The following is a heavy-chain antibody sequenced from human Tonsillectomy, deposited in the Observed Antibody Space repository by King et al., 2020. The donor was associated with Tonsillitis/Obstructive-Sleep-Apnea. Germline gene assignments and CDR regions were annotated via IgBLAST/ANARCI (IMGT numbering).Heavy chain of an antibody. J-gene: IGHJ4*02. D-gene: IGHD1-26*01. CDR3: VRGEGSGDWLMDY. CDR1: GFTFTSYS. Sequence: VQLVESGGGLVLPGGSLRLSCAASGFTFTSYSMNWVRQAPGKGPEWISYISGSSSTTNYADSVEGRFTISRDNAKNSLYLQMNSLRDEDTAVYYCVRGEGSGDWLMDYWGQGTLVTISS. CDR2: ISGSSSTT. V-gene: IGHV3-48*02.